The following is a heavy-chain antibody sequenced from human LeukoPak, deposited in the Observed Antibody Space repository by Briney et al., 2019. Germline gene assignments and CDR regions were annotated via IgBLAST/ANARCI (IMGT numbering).Heavy chain of an antibody. CDR2: ISGGGGST. Sequence: GGSLRRSGAASKFTFSSSAMSWVRQAPGKGLEWVLAISGGGGSTYYADSVKGRFTISRHNSKNTLYLQMNSLRREDTAVYYCATGMENYDGSGYYSYFQHWGQGTLVTVSS. V-gene: IGHV3-23*01. CDR3: ATGMENYDGSGYYSYFQH. J-gene: IGHJ1*01. CDR1: KFTFSSSA. D-gene: IGHD3-22*01.